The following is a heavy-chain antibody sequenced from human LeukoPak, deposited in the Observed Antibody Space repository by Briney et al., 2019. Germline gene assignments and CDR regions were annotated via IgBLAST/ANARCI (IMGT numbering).Heavy chain of an antibody. CDR1: GFTLSSYE. D-gene: IGHD2-2*01. J-gene: IGHJ4*02. CDR3: ARDRGCCSSTSCGLDY. V-gene: IGHV3-48*03. Sequence: GGSLRLSCAASGFTLSSYEMNWVRQAPGKGLEWVSYISSSGSTIYYADSVKGRFTISRDNAKNSLYLQMNSLRAEDTAVDYGARDRGCCSSTSCGLDYWGQGTLVTVSS. CDR2: ISSSGSTI.